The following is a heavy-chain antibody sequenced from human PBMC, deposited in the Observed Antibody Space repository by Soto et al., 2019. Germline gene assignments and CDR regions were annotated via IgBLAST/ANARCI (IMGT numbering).Heavy chain of an antibody. CDR3: ARLGGQLTSQTSYGMDV. Sequence: QVQLVQSGAEVKKPGASVKVSCKASGYTFTSYYMHWVRQAPGQGLEWMGIINPSGGSTSYAQKFQGRVTMTRDTSTSTVYMELSSLRSEDTAVYYCARLGGQLTSQTSYGMDVWGQGTTVTVSS. CDR2: INPSGGST. CDR1: GYTFTSYY. D-gene: IGHD6-6*01. J-gene: IGHJ6*02. V-gene: IGHV1-46*01.